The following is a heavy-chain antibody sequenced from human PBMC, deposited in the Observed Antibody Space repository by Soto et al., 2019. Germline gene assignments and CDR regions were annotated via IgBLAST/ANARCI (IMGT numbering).Heavy chain of an antibody. CDR1: GFTFSSYA. D-gene: IGHD3-10*01. J-gene: IGHJ6*02. CDR2: ISGSGGST. V-gene: IGHV3-23*01. Sequence: EVQLLESGGGLVQPGGSLRLSCAASGFTFSSYAMSWVRQAPGKGLEWVSAISGSGGSTYYADSVKGRFTISRDNSKNTLYLQMNSLRAEDTAVYYCAKDRHYYGSGSPYYYYGMDVWGQGTTVTVSS. CDR3: AKDRHYYGSGSPYYYYGMDV.